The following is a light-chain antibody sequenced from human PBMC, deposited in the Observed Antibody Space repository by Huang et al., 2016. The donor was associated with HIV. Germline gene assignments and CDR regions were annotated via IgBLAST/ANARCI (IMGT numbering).Light chain of an antibody. CDR3: QQLNSYP. CDR2: AAS. V-gene: IGKV1-9*01. Sequence: IQLTQSPSSLSASVGDRVTITCRASQGISSYLAWYQQKPGKAPKLLIYAASTVQSGVPSRFSGSGSGTDFTLTISSLQPEDSATYYCQQLNSYPFGQGTRLEIK. CDR1: QGISSY. J-gene: IGKJ5*01.